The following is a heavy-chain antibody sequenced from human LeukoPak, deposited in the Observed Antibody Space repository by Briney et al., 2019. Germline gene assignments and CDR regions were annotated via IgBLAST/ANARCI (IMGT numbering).Heavy chain of an antibody. CDR2: IRSSVSTI. D-gene: IGHD1-26*01. CDR1: GFTFRSYE. Sequence: GGSLRLSCAASGFTFRSYEINRGRHAPRGGLGRVSYIRSSVSTIYYADSVKGRFTISRDKAKKSLYLQMNRLRDEERAVYYCAREEVGATYYGMDVWGQGATVIVSS. CDR3: AREEVGATYYGMDV. V-gene: IGHV3-48*03. J-gene: IGHJ6*02.